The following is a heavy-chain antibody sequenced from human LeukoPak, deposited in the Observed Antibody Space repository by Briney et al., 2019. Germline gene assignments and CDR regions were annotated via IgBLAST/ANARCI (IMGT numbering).Heavy chain of an antibody. D-gene: IGHD4-17*01. Sequence: GRSLRLSCAASGFTFSSYGVHWVRQAPGKGLEWVAVISYDGSNKYYADSVKGRFTISRDNSKNTLYLQMNSLRAEDTAVYYCAQTTVTTKWPIRWGAFDIWGQGTMVTVSS. CDR1: GFTFSSYG. CDR2: ISYDGSNK. J-gene: IGHJ3*02. CDR3: AQTTVTTKWPIRWGAFDI. V-gene: IGHV3-30*03.